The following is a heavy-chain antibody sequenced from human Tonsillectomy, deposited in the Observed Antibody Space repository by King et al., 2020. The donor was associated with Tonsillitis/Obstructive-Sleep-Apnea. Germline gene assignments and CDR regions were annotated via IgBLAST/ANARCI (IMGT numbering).Heavy chain of an antibody. CDR3: TARGGRY. CDR2: IKSKSDGGTI. Sequence: VQLVESGGGLVQPGGSLRLSCAASGFTFSHSWMSWVRQAPGKGLEWVGSIKSKSDGGTIEYTAPVKDRFTISRDDSKNRLYLQMNSLKTEDTAVYYCTARGGRYWGQGTLVTVSS. J-gene: IGHJ4*02. V-gene: IGHV3-15*01. CDR1: GFTFSHSW. D-gene: IGHD3-10*01.